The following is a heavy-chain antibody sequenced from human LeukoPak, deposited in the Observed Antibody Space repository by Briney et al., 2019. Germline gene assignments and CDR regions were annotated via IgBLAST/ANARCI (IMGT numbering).Heavy chain of an antibody. J-gene: IGHJ5*02. Sequence: PETLSLTCTVSGGSISSGSYYWVWIRQPPGKGLEWIGTIYYSGTTYYNPSLKSRVTISVDTSKNQFSLRLSSVTAADTAVYYCAREVDAAAAYNWFDPWGQGTLVTVSS. V-gene: IGHV4-39*07. D-gene: IGHD2-2*01. CDR3: AREVDAAAAYNWFDP. CDR2: IYYSGTT. CDR1: GGSISSGSYY.